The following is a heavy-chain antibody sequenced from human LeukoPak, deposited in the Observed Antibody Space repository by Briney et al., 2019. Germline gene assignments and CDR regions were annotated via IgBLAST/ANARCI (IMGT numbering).Heavy chain of an antibody. D-gene: IGHD5-12*01. V-gene: IGHV1-69*06. CDR3: ARGSIVATIHPLGDAFDI. J-gene: IGHJ3*02. CDR1: GGTFSSYA. CDR2: IIPIFGTA. Sequence: ASVKVSCKASGGTFSSYAISWVRQAPGQGLEWMGGIIPIFGTANYAQKFQGRVTITADKSTSTAYMELSSLRSEDTAVYYCARGSIVATIHPLGDAFDIWGQGTMVTVSS.